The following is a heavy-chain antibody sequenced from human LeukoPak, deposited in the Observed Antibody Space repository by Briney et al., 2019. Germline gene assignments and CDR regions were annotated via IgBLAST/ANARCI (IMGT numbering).Heavy chain of an antibody. J-gene: IGHJ4*02. Sequence: VSVKVSCKASGYTFTSYGISWVRQAPGQGLEWMGWISAYNGNTNYAQKLQGRVTMTTDTSTSTAYMELGSLRSDDTAVYYCARGSKVLWFGELPNDYWGQGTLVTVSS. V-gene: IGHV1-18*01. CDR1: GYTFTSYG. CDR2: ISAYNGNT. CDR3: ARGSKVLWFGELPNDY. D-gene: IGHD3-10*01.